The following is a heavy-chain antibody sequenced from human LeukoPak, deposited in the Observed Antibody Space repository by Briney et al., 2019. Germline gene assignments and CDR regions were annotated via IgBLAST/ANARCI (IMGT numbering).Heavy chain of an antibody. J-gene: IGHJ4*02. D-gene: IGHD1-14*01. V-gene: IGHV1-46*01. Sequence: ASVKVSCKASGNTFSSNFLHWVRQAPGQGLEWMGIINPSGGDTSYAQKFQGRLTMTRDTSTNTVYMELTSLRSGDTAVYYCAREVMDNLRFDYWGQGTLVTVSS. CDR3: AREVMDNLRFDY. CDR2: INPSGGDT. CDR1: GNTFSSNF.